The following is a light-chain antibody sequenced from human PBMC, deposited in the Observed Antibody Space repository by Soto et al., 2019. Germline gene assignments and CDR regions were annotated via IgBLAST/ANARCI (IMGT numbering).Light chain of an antibody. Sequence: LTQSPSSLSASVGDRVTITCQASQGISSYVGWYQQKPGQAPRLLIYEASNRATGIPARFSGSGSGTDFTLTISRLEPEDFAVYYCQQYGSSPITFGQGTRLEI. CDR2: EAS. CDR3: QQYGSSPIT. CDR1: QGISSY. V-gene: IGKV3-20*01. J-gene: IGKJ5*01.